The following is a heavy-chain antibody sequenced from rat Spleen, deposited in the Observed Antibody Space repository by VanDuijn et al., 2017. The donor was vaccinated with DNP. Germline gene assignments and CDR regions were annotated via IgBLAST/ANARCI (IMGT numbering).Heavy chain of an antibody. D-gene: IGHD1-6*01. J-gene: IGHJ3*01. V-gene: IGHV5-25*01. Sequence: EVQLVESGGGLVQPGRSLKLSCAASGFTFSNYDMAWVRQAPTKGLEWVASISTSGGSTYYRDSVKGRFTVSRDNAKSTLYLQMDSLRSEDTATYYCARHTTGFAYWGQGTLVTVSS. CDR2: ISTSGGST. CDR1: GFTFSNYD. CDR3: ARHTTGFAY.